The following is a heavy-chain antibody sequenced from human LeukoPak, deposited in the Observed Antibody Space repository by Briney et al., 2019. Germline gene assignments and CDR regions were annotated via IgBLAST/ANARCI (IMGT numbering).Heavy chain of an antibody. V-gene: IGHV3-9*01. CDR3: AKSPRWAIAAAGHFDY. D-gene: IGHD6-13*01. Sequence: PGGSLRLSRAASGFTFDDYAMHWVRQAPGKGLEWVSGISWNSGSIGYADSVKGRFTISRDNAKNSLYLQMNSLRAEDTALYYCAKSPRWAIAAAGHFDYWGQGTLVTVSS. CDR2: ISWNSGSI. J-gene: IGHJ4*02. CDR1: GFTFDDYA.